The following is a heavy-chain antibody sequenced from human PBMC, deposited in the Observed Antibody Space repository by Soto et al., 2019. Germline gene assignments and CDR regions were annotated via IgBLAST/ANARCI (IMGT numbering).Heavy chain of an antibody. V-gene: IGHV1-2*02. Sequence: ASVKVSCKASGYSFTGFFTHWVRQAPGQGLELMGWINLNSGGTNYAQKFQGRVTMTRDTSISTAYMELSRLRSDDTAVDYCARGGDTAMVYHGMDVWGQGTTVTVSS. CDR3: ARGGDTAMVYHGMDV. CDR1: GYSFTGFF. J-gene: IGHJ6*02. D-gene: IGHD5-18*01. CDR2: INLNSGGT.